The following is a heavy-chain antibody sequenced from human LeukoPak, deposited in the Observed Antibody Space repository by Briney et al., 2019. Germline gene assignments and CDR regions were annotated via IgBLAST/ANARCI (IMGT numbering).Heavy chain of an antibody. Sequence: PGGSLRLSCAASGFTFSSYAMSWVRQAPGKGLEWVSAISGSGGSTYYADSVKGRFTIFRDNANNSLYLQMNSLRAEDTAVYYCATTGGWPANWGQGTLVTVSS. CDR1: GFTFSSYA. D-gene: IGHD6-19*01. J-gene: IGHJ4*02. CDR2: ISGSGGST. V-gene: IGHV3-23*01. CDR3: ATTGGWPAN.